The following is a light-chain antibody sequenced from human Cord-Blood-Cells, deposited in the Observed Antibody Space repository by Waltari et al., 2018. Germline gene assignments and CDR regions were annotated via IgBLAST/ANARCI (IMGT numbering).Light chain of an antibody. CDR3: QQYYSTPYT. V-gene: IGKV4-1*01. J-gene: IGKJ2*01. CDR1: QSVLYSSNNKNY. Sequence: DIVMTQFPDSLAVSLGERVTINCKSSQSVLYSSNNKNYLAWYQLKPGQPPNLLIYWASTRASGVPDRFSGSGSGTDFTLSISSLQAEDVAVYYCQQYYSTPYTFGQGTKLEIK. CDR2: WAS.